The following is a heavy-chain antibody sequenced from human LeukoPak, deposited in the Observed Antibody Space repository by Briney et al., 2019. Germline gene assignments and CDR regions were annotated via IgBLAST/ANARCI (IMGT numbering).Heavy chain of an antibody. CDR2: ISGSGGST. CDR3: AKDSLHCSGGSCYPRGSYDRFDP. CDR1: GFTFSSYA. D-gene: IGHD2-15*01. J-gene: IGHJ5*02. V-gene: IGHV3-23*01. Sequence: GGSLRLSCAASGFTFSSYAMSWVRQAPGKGLEWVSAISGSGGSTYYADSVKGRFTISRDNSKNTLYLQMNSLRAEDTAVYYCAKDSLHCSGGSCYPRGSYDRFDPWGQGTLVTVSS.